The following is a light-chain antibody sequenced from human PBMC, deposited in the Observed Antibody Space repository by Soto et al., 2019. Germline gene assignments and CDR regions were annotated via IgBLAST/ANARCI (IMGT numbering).Light chain of an antibody. J-gene: IGLJ3*02. CDR1: VLAKKS. Sequence: SSELTQPSSVSVSPGQTARITCSGDVLAKKSARWFQQKPGQAPVLLIYRDSDRPSGIPERFSASSSGTTVTLTISGAQVEDEADYYCYSAADSSWVFGGGTKLTVL. V-gene: IGLV3-27*01. CDR3: YSAADSSWV. CDR2: RDS.